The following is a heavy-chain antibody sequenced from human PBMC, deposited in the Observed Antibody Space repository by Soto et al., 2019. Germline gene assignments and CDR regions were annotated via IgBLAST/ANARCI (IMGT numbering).Heavy chain of an antibody. Sequence: QVQLVQSGAEVEKPGASVKVSCKASGYSFTSYGISWVRQAPGQGPEWLGWISPYNGNTNYAEKVKGRVIMTKDISTHTIYLEVRSLRFDDTATYYCGRCRTDSYAMDVWGQGTTVTVSS. CDR2: ISPYNGNT. D-gene: IGHD5-18*01. CDR1: GYSFTSYG. V-gene: IGHV1-18*01. J-gene: IGHJ6*02. CDR3: GRCRTDSYAMDV.